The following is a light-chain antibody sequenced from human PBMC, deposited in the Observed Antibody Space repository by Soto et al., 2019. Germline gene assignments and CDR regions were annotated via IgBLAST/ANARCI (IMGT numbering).Light chain of an antibody. CDR3: QQYGSSQYT. CDR2: GAS. CDR1: QSVNNNY. J-gene: IGKJ2*01. Sequence: EIVLTQSPGTLSLSPGERATLSCRASQSVNNNYLAWYQQKPGQAPRLLIYGASSSATGIPDRFSGSGSGTDFTLTISRLEPEDCAVYYCQQYGSSQYTFGQGTKLEIK. V-gene: IGKV3-20*01.